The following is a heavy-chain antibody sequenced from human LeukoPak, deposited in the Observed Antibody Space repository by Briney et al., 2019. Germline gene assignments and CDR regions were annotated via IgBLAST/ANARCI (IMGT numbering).Heavy chain of an antibody. J-gene: IGHJ6*03. CDR3: ARAGTQEYYYYYYYMDV. D-gene: IGHD2/OR15-2a*01. CDR2: IYYSGST. Sequence: KTSETLSLTCTVSGGSISSYYWSWIRQPPGKGLEWIGYIYYSGSTNYHPSLKSRVTISVDTSKNQFSLKLSSVTAADTAVYYCARAGTQEYYYYYYYMDVWGKGTTVTVPS. V-gene: IGHV4-59*01. CDR1: GGSISSYY.